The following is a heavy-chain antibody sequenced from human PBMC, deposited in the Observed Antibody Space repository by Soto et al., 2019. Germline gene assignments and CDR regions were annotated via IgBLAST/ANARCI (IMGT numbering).Heavy chain of an antibody. D-gene: IGHD4-17*01. V-gene: IGHV3-7*05. CDR3: AKAIYGGNSDFGY. CDR2: IKQDGGAK. CDR1: GFTFSNYW. J-gene: IGHJ4*02. Sequence: ESGGGLVQPGGSLRLSCAASGFTFSNYWMTWVRQAPGKGLEWVANIKQDGGAKYYVDSVKGRFTISRDNAKNSLYLQISSLRAEDTAVYYCAKAIYGGNSDFGYWGQGTLVTVSS.